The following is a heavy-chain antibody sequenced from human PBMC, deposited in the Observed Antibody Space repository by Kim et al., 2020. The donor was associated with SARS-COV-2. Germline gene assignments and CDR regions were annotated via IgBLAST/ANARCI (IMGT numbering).Heavy chain of an antibody. CDR1: GGSISSYY. D-gene: IGHD3-10*01. J-gene: IGHJ6*02. CDR3: ARGEYYGSGSRYGMDV. Sequence: SETLSLTCTVSGGSISSYYWSWIRQPPGKGLEWIGYIYYSGSTNYNPSLKSRVTISVDTSKNQFSLKLSSVTAADTAVYYCARGEYYGSGSRYGMDVWGQGTTVTVSS. CDR2: IYYSGST. V-gene: IGHV4-59*01.